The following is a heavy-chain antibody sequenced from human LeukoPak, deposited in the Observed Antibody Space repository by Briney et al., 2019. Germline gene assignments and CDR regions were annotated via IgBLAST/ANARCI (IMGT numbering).Heavy chain of an antibody. Sequence: GGSLRLSCVASGFSVSGNYMSWVRQAPGKGLEWVSVIYGGGSTYYADSVKGRFTISRDNSKNTLYLQMNSLRAEDTAVYYCARLDSSRWYYFDFWGQGTLVTVSS. CDR1: GFSVSGNY. V-gene: IGHV3-53*01. J-gene: IGHJ4*02. CDR3: ARLDSSRWYYFDF. CDR2: IYGGGST. D-gene: IGHD6-13*01.